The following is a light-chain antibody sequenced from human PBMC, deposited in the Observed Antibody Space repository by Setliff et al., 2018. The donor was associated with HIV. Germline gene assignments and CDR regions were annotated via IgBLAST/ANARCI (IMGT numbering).Light chain of an antibody. J-gene: IGLJ2*01. Sequence: QSVLTQPASVSGSPGQSITISCTGTSSDAGGFNYVSWYQQHPGKAPKLMIYDVSNRPSGVSNRFSGSKSGNAASLTISGLQAEDEADYYCSSYTSSSTYVAFGGGTKVTV. CDR1: SSDAGGFNY. V-gene: IGLV2-14*03. CDR2: DVS. CDR3: SSYTSSSTYVA.